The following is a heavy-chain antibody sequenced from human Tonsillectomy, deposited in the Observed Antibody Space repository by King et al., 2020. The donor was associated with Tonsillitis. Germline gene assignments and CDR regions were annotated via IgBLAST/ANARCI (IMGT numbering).Heavy chain of an antibody. D-gene: IGHD4-23*01. V-gene: IGHV3-21*01. CDR1: GFTFSTHS. Sequence: VQLVESGGGLVKPGGSLRLSCAASGFTFSTHSLNWVRQAPGKELEWVSFISSSGTFIHYADSVKGRFTISRDNAKSSGYLEMNSLRAEDTAMYYWARGATTGVTMGTIDYWGQGILVTVSS. CDR2: ISSSGTFI. CDR3: ARGATTGVTMGTIDY. J-gene: IGHJ4*02.